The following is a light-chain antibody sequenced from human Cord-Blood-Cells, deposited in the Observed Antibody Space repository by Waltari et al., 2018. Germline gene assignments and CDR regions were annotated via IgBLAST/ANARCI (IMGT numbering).Light chain of an antibody. J-gene: IGLJ3*02. CDR3: QSYDSSNQV. Sequence: NFMLTQPPSVSESPGKTVTISCTRSSGSIASNYVQWYQQRPGSSPTTVIHEDNQRPSGVPDRFSGSIDSSSNSASLTISGLKTEDEADYYCQSYDSSNQVFGGGTKLTVL. V-gene: IGLV6-57*01. CDR1: SGSIASNY. CDR2: EDN.